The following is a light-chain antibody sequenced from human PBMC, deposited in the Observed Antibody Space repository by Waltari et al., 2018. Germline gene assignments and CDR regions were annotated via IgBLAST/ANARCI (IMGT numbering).Light chain of an antibody. CDR3: HQYATSPLT. Sequence: EIEMTQSPGTLTLSPGERATLSCRASQRVGSNYLAWYQRKPGQAPRLLVYGASNRATGIPDRFSGSGSGTDFTLTISRLEPQDFAVYYCHQYATSPLTFGQGTKVEI. J-gene: IGKJ1*01. CDR2: GAS. V-gene: IGKV3-20*01. CDR1: QRVGSNY.